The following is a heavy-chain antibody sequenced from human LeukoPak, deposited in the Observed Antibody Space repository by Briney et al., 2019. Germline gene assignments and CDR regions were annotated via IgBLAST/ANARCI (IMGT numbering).Heavy chain of an antibody. D-gene: IGHD3-22*01. Sequence: GGSLRLSCAASGFTVSSNYMSWVRQAPGKGLERVSVIYSGGSTYYADSVKGRFTISRDNSKNTLYLQMNSLRAEDTAVYYCARTYDSSGYYDYWGQGALVTVSS. V-gene: IGHV3-53*01. CDR2: IYSGGST. CDR3: ARTYDSSGYYDY. CDR1: GFTVSSNY. J-gene: IGHJ4*02.